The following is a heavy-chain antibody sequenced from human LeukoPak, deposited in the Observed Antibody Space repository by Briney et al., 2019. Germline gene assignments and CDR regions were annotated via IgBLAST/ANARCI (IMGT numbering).Heavy chain of an antibody. CDR1: GDSISSYD. V-gene: IGHV4-59*08. D-gene: IGHD2-15*01. Sequence: PSETLSLTCCVSGDSISSYDWSWLRQPPGKGLEWLGYINHSGSTNYNPSLKGRVTKSKNTSKPHFSLRLSSVTAADTAFYYCARHAWAIVGLQGGPGTLVTVSA. CDR3: ARHAWAIVGLQ. J-gene: IGHJ4*02. CDR2: INHSGST.